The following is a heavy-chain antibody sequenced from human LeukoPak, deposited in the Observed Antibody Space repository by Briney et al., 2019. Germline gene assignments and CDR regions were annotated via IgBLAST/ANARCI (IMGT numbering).Heavy chain of an antibody. J-gene: IGHJ5*02. V-gene: IGHV1-46*01. D-gene: IGHD3-22*01. CDR2: INPSGGST. CDR3: ARSPAYSSGYYLLFRHGAHKGNWFDP. Sequence: ASVKVSCKASGYTFTSYYMHWVRQAPGQGLEWMGIINPSGGSTSYAQKFQGRVTMTRGTSTSTVYMELSSLRSEDTAVYYCARSPAYSSGYYLLFRHGAHKGNWFDPWGQGTLVTVSS. CDR1: GYTFTSYY.